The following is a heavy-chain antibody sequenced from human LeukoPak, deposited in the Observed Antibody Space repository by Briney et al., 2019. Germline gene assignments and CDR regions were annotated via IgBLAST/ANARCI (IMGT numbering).Heavy chain of an antibody. V-gene: IGHV3-11*06. CDR2: ISSSSSYT. CDR3: ARSASDKYSSSDY. Sequence: GGSLRLSCAASGFTFSDYYMGWIRQAPGKGLEWVSYISSSSSYTNYADSVKGRFTISRDNAKNSLYLQMNSLRAEDTAVYYCARSASDKYSSSDYWGQGTLVTVSS. J-gene: IGHJ4*02. D-gene: IGHD6-13*01. CDR1: GFTFSDYY.